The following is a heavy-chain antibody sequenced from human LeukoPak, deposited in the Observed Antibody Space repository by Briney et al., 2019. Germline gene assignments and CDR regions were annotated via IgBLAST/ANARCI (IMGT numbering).Heavy chain of an antibody. D-gene: IGHD4-17*01. Sequence: VGNIKKDGSEKYYVESLKGRFTISRDNVKNSLYLQMNSLRAEDTAVYYCARDLQDGVPTGYWGQGTLVIVS. J-gene: IGHJ4*02. V-gene: IGHV3-7*01. CDR3: ARDLQDGVPTGY. CDR2: IKKDGSEK.